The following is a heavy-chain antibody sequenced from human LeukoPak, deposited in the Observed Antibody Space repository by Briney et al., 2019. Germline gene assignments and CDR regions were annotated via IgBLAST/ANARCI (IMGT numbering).Heavy chain of an antibody. CDR1: GGSISSYY. Sequence: SETLSLTCTVSGGSISSYYWSWIRQPPGKGLEWIGYIYYSGSTNYNPSLKSRVTISVDTSKNQFSLKLSPVTAADTAVYYCARQDFRWFDPWGQGTLVTVSS. D-gene: IGHD3-3*01. V-gene: IGHV4-59*08. CDR2: IYYSGST. J-gene: IGHJ5*02. CDR3: ARQDFRWFDP.